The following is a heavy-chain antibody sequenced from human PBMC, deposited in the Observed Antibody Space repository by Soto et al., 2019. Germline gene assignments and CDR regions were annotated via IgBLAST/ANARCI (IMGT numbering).Heavy chain of an antibody. CDR1: GGSISSYY. D-gene: IGHD6-19*01. Sequence: PSETLSLTCTVSGGSISSYYWSWIRQPPGKGLEWIGYIYYSGSTNYNPSLKSRVTISVDTSKNQFSLKLSSVTAADTAVYYCARGPGGGWFDYWGQGTLVTVSS. CDR3: ARGPGGGWFDY. V-gene: IGHV4-59*12. CDR2: IYYSGST. J-gene: IGHJ4*02.